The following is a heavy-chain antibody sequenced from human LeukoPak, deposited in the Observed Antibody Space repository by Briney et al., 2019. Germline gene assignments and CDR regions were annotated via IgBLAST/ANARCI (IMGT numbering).Heavy chain of an antibody. CDR1: GFTFSTYS. CDR3: ARTYYDFWSGYYSHEGNPFDY. D-gene: IGHD3-3*01. Sequence: GGSLRLSCAASGFTFSTYSMNWVRQAPGKGLEWVSDISSSSSTIYYADSVKGRFTISRDNAKNSLYLEMNSLRAEDTAVYYCARTYYDFWSGYYSHEGNPFDYWGQGTLVTVSS. J-gene: IGHJ4*02. CDR2: ISSSSSTI. V-gene: IGHV3-48*01.